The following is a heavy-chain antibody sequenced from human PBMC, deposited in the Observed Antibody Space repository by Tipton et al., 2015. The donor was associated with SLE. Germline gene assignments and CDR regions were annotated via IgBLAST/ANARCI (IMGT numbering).Heavy chain of an antibody. CDR2: ISGTGRAT. J-gene: IGHJ3*02. CDR1: GFTFSSYA. V-gene: IGHV3-23*01. CDR3: ASPFHGYRNDAFDI. Sequence: SLRLSCAASGFTFSSYAMTWVRQAPGKGLEWVSGISGTGRATYYADSVKGRFTISRDNAKNSLYLQMNSLRAEDTAVYYCASPFHGYRNDAFDIWGQGTMVTVSS. D-gene: IGHD5-18*01.